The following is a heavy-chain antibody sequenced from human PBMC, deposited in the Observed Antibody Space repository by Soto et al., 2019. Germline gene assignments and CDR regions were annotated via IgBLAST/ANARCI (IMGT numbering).Heavy chain of an antibody. Sequence: SETLSLTCSVSGGSINNNYYYWGWVRQPPGKGLEWIGYISYSGSTYYNPSLKSRVTISVDPSKNQFSPKLSSVTAADTAVYYCARGGYYDILTGYQDAFDVWGQGTMVTVSS. CDR2: ISYSGST. CDR1: GGSINNNYYY. J-gene: IGHJ3*01. V-gene: IGHV4-39*07. D-gene: IGHD3-9*01. CDR3: ARGGYYDILTGYQDAFDV.